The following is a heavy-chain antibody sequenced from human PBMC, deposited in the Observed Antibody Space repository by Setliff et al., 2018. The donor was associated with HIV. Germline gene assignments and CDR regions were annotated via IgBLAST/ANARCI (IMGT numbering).Heavy chain of an antibody. CDR1: GDTLSIHP. J-gene: IGHJ4*02. CDR2: IIPAFGTP. V-gene: IGHV1-69*05. CDR3: AREGNDLLPIDF. Sequence: SVKVSCKASGDTLSIHPISWVRQAPGQGLDWMGGIIPAFGTPNYAQKFQGRVTITSDTSASTAYMEVSSLRSEDTALYYCAREGNDLLPIDFWGQGTLVTVSS. D-gene: IGHD1-1*01.